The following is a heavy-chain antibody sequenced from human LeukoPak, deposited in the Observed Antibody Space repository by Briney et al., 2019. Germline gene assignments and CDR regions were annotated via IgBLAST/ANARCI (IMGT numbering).Heavy chain of an antibody. V-gene: IGHV4-34*01. CDR3: ARDRYGMDV. Sequence: SETLSLTCAVYGGSFSGYYWSWIRQPPGKGLEWIGEINHSGSTNYNPSLKSRVTISIDTSKNQFSLKLSSVTAADTAVYYCARDRYGMDVWGQGTTVTVSS. CDR1: GGSFSGYY. CDR2: INHSGST. J-gene: IGHJ6*02.